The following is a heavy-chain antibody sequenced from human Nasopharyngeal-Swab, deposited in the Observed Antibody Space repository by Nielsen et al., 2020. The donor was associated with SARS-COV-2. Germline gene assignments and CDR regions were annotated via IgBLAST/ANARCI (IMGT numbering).Heavy chain of an antibody. J-gene: IGHJ4*02. CDR2: IVGSGDISGSGGNT. CDR3: AKDLRGPYFF. D-gene: IGHD2/OR15-2a*01. Sequence: GGSLRLSCSASGFAFSTYDMSWVRQAPGKGLEWVAAIVGSGDISGSGGNTYYADSVKGRFTISRDNSKNTLSLQMNSLRAEDTAVYYCAKDLRGPYFFWGQGTLVTVSS. CDR1: GFAFSTYD. V-gene: IGHV3-23*01.